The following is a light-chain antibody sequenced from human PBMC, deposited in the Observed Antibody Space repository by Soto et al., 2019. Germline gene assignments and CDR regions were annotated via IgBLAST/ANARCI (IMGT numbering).Light chain of an antibody. J-gene: IGKJ1*01. Sequence: EIVLTPSPAPLSLAPGERAPLSCRASQSVSSYSAWFQQIPGQAPRLLMYDESNRATGIPARFSVSGSGTDFPLTISSLEPEDFAIYYCQQRSNWPRTFGQGPQVEIK. CDR3: QQRSNWPRT. CDR2: DES. V-gene: IGKV3-11*01. CDR1: QSVSSY.